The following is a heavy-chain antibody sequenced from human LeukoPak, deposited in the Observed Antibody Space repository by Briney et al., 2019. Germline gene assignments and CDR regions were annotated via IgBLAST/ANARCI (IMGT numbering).Heavy chain of an antibody. CDR3: AREAHSTTGTTGFDY. J-gene: IGHJ4*02. CDR2: MNPNSGNT. Sequence: ASVNVSCKASGYTFTSYDINWVRQATGQGLEWMGWMNPNSGNTGYAQKFQGRVTMTRNTSISTAYMELSSLRSEDTAVYYCAREAHSTTGTTGFDYWGQGTLVTVSS. V-gene: IGHV1-8*01. CDR1: GYTFTSYD. D-gene: IGHD1-1*01.